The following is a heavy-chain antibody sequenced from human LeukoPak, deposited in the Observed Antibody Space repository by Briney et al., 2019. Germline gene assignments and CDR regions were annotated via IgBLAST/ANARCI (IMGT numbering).Heavy chain of an antibody. J-gene: IGHJ6*02. V-gene: IGHV4-61*02. D-gene: IGHD3-3*01. Sequence: SQTLSLTCTVSGGSISSGSYYWSWIRQPAGKGLEWIGRIYTSGSTNYNPSLKSRVTISVDTSKNQFSLKLSSVTAADTAVYYCARGGGRDFWSGYYRPYYYAMDAWGQGTTVTVSS. CDR3: ARGGGRDFWSGYYRPYYYAMDA. CDR1: GGSISSGSYY. CDR2: IYTSGST.